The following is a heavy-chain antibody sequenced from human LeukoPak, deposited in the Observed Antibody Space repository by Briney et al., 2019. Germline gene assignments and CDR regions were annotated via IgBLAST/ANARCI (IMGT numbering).Heavy chain of an antibody. Sequence: GGSLRLSCAASGFIFNNYAIHWVRQAPGKGLEWVAVVSYDGSTKYYADSVKGRFAISRDNSKNTLYLQMNSLRAEDTALYYCARDYSDNERRRYYFDYWGQGTLVTVSS. J-gene: IGHJ4*02. CDR2: VSYDGSTK. D-gene: IGHD3-22*01. CDR1: GFIFNNYA. CDR3: ARDYSDNERRRYYFDY. V-gene: IGHV3-30*09.